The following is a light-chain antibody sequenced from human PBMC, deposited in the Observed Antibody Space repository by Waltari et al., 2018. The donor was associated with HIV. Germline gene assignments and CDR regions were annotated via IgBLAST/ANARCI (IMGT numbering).Light chain of an antibody. J-gene: IGLJ3*02. CDR2: STK. Sequence: QTVVPQEPSFSVSPGGTVTLTCGLSSGLFSTCYFPSWDQQTPGQAPRTLIYSTKSRSSGVPDRFSGSILGNKAALTITGAQADDESHYYCVLHMGSGTWVFGGGTKLTVL. CDR3: VLHMGSGTWV. V-gene: IGLV8-61*01. CDR1: SGLFSTCYF.